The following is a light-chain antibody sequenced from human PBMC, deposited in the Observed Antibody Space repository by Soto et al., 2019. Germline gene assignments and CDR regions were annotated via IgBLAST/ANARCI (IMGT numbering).Light chain of an antibody. CDR3: LLYYGGVQL. Sequence: QTVVTQAPSLTVSPGGTVTLTCASSTGAVTSGNYPNWFQQKPGQAPTSLIHSTGVKHSWTPARFSGCLLGDKAALTLSAVQPEDEADYYCLLYYGGVQLFGGGTKVTVL. J-gene: IGLJ3*02. CDR2: STG. V-gene: IGLV7-43*01. CDR1: TGAVTSGNY.